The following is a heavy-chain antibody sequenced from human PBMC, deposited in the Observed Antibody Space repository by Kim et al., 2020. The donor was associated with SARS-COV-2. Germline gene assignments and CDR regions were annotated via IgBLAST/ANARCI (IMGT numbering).Heavy chain of an antibody. CDR2: INHSGIT. D-gene: IGHD2-21*01. Sequence: SETLSLTCAVYGGSFSGYYWTWIRQPPGKGLEWSGAINHSGITNYNPSRKSRGTISVDTSQNHFSLKLSSVTAADTAVYYCARAGKRITCLGLLLFSFD. V-gene: IGHV4-34*01. CDR3: ARAGKRITCLGLLLFSFD. J-gene: IGHJ4*01. CDR1: GGSFSGYY.